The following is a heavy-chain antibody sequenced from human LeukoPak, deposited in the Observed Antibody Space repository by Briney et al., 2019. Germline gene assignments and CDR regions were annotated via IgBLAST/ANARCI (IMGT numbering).Heavy chain of an antibody. V-gene: IGHV3-30-3*01. J-gene: IGHJ4*02. CDR2: ISYDGSNK. CDR3: ARAGGGILDY. Sequence: SGGSLRLSCAASGFTFSSYAMHWARQAPGKGLEWVAVISYDGSNKYYADSVKGRFTISRDDSKNTLYLQMNSLRAEDTAVYYCARAGGGILDYWGQGTLVTVSS. CDR1: GFTFSSYA. D-gene: IGHD3-16*01.